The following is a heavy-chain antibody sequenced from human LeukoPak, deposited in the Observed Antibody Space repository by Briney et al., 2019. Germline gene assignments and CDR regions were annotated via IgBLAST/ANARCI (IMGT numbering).Heavy chain of an antibody. D-gene: IGHD5-18*01. CDR3: ARGRGYSYGWIGEKLLDY. CDR2: INSDGSST. V-gene: IGHV3-74*01. CDR1: RFTFSTYW. Sequence: GGSLRLSCAASRFTFSTYWMHWVRHAPGKGLVWVSRINSDGSSTDYADSVKGRFTISRDNAKNTLYLQMNSLRAEDTALYYCARGRGYSYGWIGEKLLDYWGQGTLVTVSS. J-gene: IGHJ4*02.